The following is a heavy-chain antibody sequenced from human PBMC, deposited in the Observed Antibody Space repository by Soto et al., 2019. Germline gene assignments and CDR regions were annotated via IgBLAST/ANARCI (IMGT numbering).Heavy chain of an antibody. V-gene: IGHV1-46*01. D-gene: IGHD6-19*01. J-gene: IGHJ4*02. CDR3: ARKYSSGWYDY. CDR1: GYTFTSYY. CDR2: INPSGGST. Sequence: QVQLVQSGAEVKKPGASVKVSCKASGYTFTSYYMHWVRQAPGQGLEWMGIINPSGGSTSYAQKFQCRVTMTRDTSTSTVYMELSSLRSEDTAVYYCARKYSSGWYDYWGQGTLVTVSS.